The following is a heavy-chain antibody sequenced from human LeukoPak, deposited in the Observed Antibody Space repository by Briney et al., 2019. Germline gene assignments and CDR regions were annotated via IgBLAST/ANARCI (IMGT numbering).Heavy chain of an antibody. CDR1: GYTFTDYY. V-gene: IGHV1-2*04. CDR3: ARSIYYGSESYYHFDY. J-gene: IGHJ4*02. D-gene: IGHD3-10*01. Sequence: GASVKVSCKASGYTFTDYYMHWVRQAPGQGLEWMGWINPNSGGTNYAQKFQGWVTMTRDTSISTAYMELSRLRSDDTAVYYCARSIYYGSESYYHFDYWGQGTLVTVSS. CDR2: INPNSGGT.